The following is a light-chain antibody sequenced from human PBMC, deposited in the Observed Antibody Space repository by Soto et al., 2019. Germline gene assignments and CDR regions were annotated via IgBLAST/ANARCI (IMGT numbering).Light chain of an antibody. J-gene: IGKJ1*01. Sequence: DIQMTQSPSTLSASVGDRVTITCRASQSITIWLAWYQQKPGKAPNLLIYKASSLKRGVPSRFSGSGSGTEFTLTINSLQPDDFATYYCQQYDTYSRTFGQGTKVEIK. CDR1: QSITIW. CDR2: KAS. CDR3: QQYDTYSRT. V-gene: IGKV1-5*03.